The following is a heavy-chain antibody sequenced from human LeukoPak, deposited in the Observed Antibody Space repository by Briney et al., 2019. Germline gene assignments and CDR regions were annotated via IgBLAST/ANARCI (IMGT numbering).Heavy chain of an antibody. J-gene: IGHJ6*03. CDR2: IYPGVGT. Sequence: GGSLRLSCAASGFTVTSAYMNWVRQAPGKGLELISVIYPGVGTYYADSVKGRFTISRDNSKNTLYLQLNSLRAEDTAVYYCAKEGVSVGAQRGYYMDVWGNGTTVTVS. D-gene: IGHD1-26*01. CDR3: AKEGVSVGAQRGYYMDV. CDR1: GFTVTSAY. V-gene: IGHV3-53*01.